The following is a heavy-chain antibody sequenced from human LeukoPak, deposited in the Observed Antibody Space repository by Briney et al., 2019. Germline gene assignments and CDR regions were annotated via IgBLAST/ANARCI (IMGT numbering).Heavy chain of an antibody. Sequence: GGSLRLSCTVSGFTLSSYEMTWFRQAPGKGLEWVSSIGYGGADSHYADSVKGRFTISRDNSKNTLYLQMNSLRAEDTAVYYCAKVLYYYDSSGTKGRHFDYWGQGTLVTVSS. CDR2: IGYGGADS. V-gene: IGHV3-23*01. D-gene: IGHD3-22*01. J-gene: IGHJ4*02. CDR3: AKVLYYYDSSGTKGRHFDY. CDR1: GFTLSSYE.